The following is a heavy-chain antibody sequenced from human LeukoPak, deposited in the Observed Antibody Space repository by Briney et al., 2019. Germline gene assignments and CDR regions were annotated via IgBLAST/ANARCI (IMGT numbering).Heavy chain of an antibody. J-gene: IGHJ5*02. D-gene: IGHD3-16*01. V-gene: IGHV1-18*01. Sequence: ASVKVSCKASGYTFTSYGISWVRQAPGQGLEWMGWISAYNGNTNYAQKLQGRVTMTTDTSTSTAYMELRSLRSDDTAVYYCARWEEPTLLGGWFDPWGQGTLVTVSS. CDR2: ISAYNGNT. CDR3: ARWEEPTLLGGWFDP. CDR1: GYTFTSYG.